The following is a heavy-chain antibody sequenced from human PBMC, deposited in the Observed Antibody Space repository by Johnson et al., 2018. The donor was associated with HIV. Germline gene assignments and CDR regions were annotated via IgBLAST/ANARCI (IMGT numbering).Heavy chain of an antibody. J-gene: IGHJ3*02. CDR1: GFTFSSYA. CDR3: ASGGGYEADDAFDI. Sequence: QVQLVESGGGVVQPGRSLRLSCVASGFTFSSYAMHWVRQAPGKGLEWVAHVGHDGGIYPYAESVKGRFTVYRDNSKNTLYLQMNNLGTEDTAVYYCASGGGYEADDAFDIWGQGTMVTVSS. D-gene: IGHD1-26*01. CDR2: VGHDGGIY. V-gene: IGHV3-30-3*01.